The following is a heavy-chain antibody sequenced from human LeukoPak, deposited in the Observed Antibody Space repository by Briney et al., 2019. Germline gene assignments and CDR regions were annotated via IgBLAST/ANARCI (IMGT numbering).Heavy chain of an antibody. CDR2: ISYDGSNK. Sequence: GRSLRLSCAASGFTFSSYAMHWVRQAPGKGLEWVAVISYDGSNKYYADSVKGRFTISRDNSKNTLYLQMNSLRAEDTAVYYCARLDDYGGTYYFDYWGQGTLVTVSS. V-gene: IGHV3-30-3*01. D-gene: IGHD4-23*01. CDR1: GFTFSSYA. J-gene: IGHJ4*02. CDR3: ARLDDYGGTYYFDY.